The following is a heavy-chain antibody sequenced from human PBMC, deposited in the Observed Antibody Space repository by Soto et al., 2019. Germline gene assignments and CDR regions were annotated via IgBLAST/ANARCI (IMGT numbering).Heavy chain of an antibody. D-gene: IGHD2-15*01. V-gene: IGHV3-7*01. CDR3: ARDGYCSGDSCYRRNDF. Sequence: EVQLVESGGGLVQPGGSLRLSCAASGFTFSTYWMTWARQAPGKGLEWVAQIKHDGSEKFYVDSVQGRFTISRDNADNLLHLQMNSLRAEDTAVYFCARDGYCSGDSCYRRNDFWGQGTLVIVSS. CDR2: IKHDGSEK. CDR1: GFTFSTYW. J-gene: IGHJ4*02.